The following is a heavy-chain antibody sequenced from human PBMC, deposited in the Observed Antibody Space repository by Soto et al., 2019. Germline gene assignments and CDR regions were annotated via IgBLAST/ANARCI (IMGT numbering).Heavy chain of an antibody. CDR3: ARGVPYSYGYVSWFDP. D-gene: IGHD5-18*01. V-gene: IGHV4-59*01. CDR1: GDSLSSYY. Sequence: SETLSLTCPVSGDSLSSYYWSWIRQPPGKGLEWIGYIYYSGSTNYNPSLKSRVTISVDTSKNQLSLKLSSVTAADTAVYYCARGVPYSYGYVSWFDPWGQGTLVTVSS. J-gene: IGHJ5*02. CDR2: IYYSGST.